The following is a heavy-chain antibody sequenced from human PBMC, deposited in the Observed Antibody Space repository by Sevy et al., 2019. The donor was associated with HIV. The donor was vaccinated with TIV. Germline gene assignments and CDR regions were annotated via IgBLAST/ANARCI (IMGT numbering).Heavy chain of an antibody. CDR3: AKRGGYDTSGYVSYYYYGMDV. D-gene: IGHD2-2*01. CDR1: GFSFRNYD. Sequence: GGSLRLSCAASGFSFRNYDMHWVRQAPGKGLEWLALVSFDGDSTYSADSVKGRFTSSRDNSKNTLYLQMNSLRVEDTAIYYCAKRGGYDTSGYVSYYYYGMDVWGQGTTVTVSS. J-gene: IGHJ6*02. V-gene: IGHV3-30*18. CDR2: VSFDGDST.